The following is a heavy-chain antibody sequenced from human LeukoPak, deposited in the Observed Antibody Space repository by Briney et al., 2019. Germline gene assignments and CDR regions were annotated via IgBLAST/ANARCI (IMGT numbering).Heavy chain of an antibody. V-gene: IGHV5-51*01. D-gene: IGHD2-2*01. J-gene: IGHJ4*01. CDR3: ARRGCSSIRCSSYFMDY. CDR1: GYTFTNYW. CDR2: ISPSDSDT. Sequence: PGESLKISCKGSGYTFTNYWIGWVRQMPGQGLEWMGIISPSDSDTTYSPSFQGQVTISADKSISTAYLQWSSLKASDTAIYYCARRGCSSIRCSSYFMDYWGQGITVTVSS.